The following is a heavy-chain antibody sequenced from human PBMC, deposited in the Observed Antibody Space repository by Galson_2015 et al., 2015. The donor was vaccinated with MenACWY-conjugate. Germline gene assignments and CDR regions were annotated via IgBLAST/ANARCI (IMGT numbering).Heavy chain of an antibody. CDR2: ISYVGSNE. CDR1: GFTVRRFG. D-gene: IGHD6-13*01. V-gene: IGHV3-30*18. Sequence: ALRLSCAASGFTVRRFGLHWVRQAPGTGLEWMAVISYVGSNESYADSVKGRFTISRDISKNTLYLKMNSLGADDTAVYYCAKDWSVPYSTISYYFYMDVWGKGTTVTVSS. J-gene: IGHJ6*03. CDR3: AKDWSVPYSTISYYFYMDV.